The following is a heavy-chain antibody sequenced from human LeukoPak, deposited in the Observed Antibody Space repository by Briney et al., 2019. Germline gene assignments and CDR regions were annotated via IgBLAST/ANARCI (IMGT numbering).Heavy chain of an antibody. CDR3: ARDPDSSYEWGPYDS. J-gene: IGHJ5*01. CDR2: TYYRSKWSN. Sequence: SQTLSLTCAVSGDSVSSNRASWNWIRQSPSGGLEWLGRTYYRSKWSNDYADSVKSRITISPDPPKNEFSLQLNSVTPEDTAVYYCARDPDSSYEWGPYDSWGQGTLVTVSS. CDR1: GDSVSSNRAS. V-gene: IGHV6-1*01. D-gene: IGHD6-6*01.